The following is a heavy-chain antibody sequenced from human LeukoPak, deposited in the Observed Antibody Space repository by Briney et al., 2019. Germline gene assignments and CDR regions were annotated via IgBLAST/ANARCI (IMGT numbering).Heavy chain of an antibody. D-gene: IGHD5-18*01. CDR1: GFTFSSYS. J-gene: IGHJ4*02. V-gene: IGHV3-48*02. Sequence: PGGSLRLSCVASGFTFSSYSMNWVRQAPGEGLEWVSYISSLSGTIYYADSVKGRFTISRDNAKNSLYLQMNSLRDEDTAVYYCARDRWGYSYGGDWGQGTLVTVSS. CDR3: ARDRWGYSYGGD. CDR2: ISSLSGTI.